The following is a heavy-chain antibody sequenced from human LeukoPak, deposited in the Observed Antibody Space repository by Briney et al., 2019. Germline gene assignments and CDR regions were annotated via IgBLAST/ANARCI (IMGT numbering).Heavy chain of an antibody. CDR3: ARDLQDIVVVPAAIREYYFDY. CDR2: ISAYNGNT. D-gene: IGHD2-2*02. CDR1: GYTFTSYG. V-gene: IGHV1-18*01. J-gene: IGHJ4*02. Sequence: ASVKVSCKASGYTFTSYGISWVRQAPGQGLEWMGWISAYNGNTNYAQKLQGRVTMTTDTSTSTAYMELRSLRSDDTAVYYCARDLQDIVVVPAAIREYYFDYWGQGTLVTVSS.